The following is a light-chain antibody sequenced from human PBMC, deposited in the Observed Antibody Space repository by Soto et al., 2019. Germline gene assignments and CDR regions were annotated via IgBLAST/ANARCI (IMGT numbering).Light chain of an antibody. J-gene: IGLJ3*02. Sequence: KFMLTQPPSVSESPGETVTISCTRSSGGIASNYVQWYQQHPGSSPTTVIYYYNKRPSAVTDPFCFSVYSSCNSASLTLSGLQTEDEADYFCQSYDASTQVFGGGTKLTVL. CDR1: SGGIASNY. CDR3: QSYDASTQV. CDR2: YYN. V-gene: IGLV6-57*01.